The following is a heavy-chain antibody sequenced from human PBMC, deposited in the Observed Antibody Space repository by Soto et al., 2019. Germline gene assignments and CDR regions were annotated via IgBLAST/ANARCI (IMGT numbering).Heavy chain of an antibody. V-gene: IGHV3-33*01. CDR3: AREGNEGFLLEYYALAV. D-gene: IGHD3-16*01. CDR2: TWWEGTNQ. CDR1: GFTFSSFG. J-gene: IGHJ6*02. Sequence: QVQLVDSGGGVVQPGRSLRLSCEASGFTFSSFGMNWVRQAPGKGLEWVAFTWWEGTNQKYADSVKGRFTISRDNSKHSVSLQMNSLRAADTAVYYCAREGNEGFLLEYYALAVWGQGTTVTVSS.